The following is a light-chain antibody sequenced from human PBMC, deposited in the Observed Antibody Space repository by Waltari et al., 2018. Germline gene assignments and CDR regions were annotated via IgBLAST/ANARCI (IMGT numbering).Light chain of an antibody. Sequence: QSALTQPRSVSGSPGQAVTISCSGTSSDIGNYNFFTWSQQHPGNAPKLLIYDVVKRPSGGPDRFAGSKSGNTASLTISGLQTEDEGDYYCCSYAGSYTFVFGGGAQLTVL. CDR1: SSDIGNYNF. CDR3: CSYAGSYTFV. V-gene: IGLV2-11*01. J-gene: IGLJ7*01. CDR2: DVV.